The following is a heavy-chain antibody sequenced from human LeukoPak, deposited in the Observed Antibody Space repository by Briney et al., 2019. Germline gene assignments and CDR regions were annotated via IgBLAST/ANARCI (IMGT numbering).Heavy chain of an antibody. V-gene: IGHV1-69*04. CDR3: ARAGLRGDAFDI. CDR2: IIPIFGIG. D-gene: IGHD4-17*01. Sequence: VASVTVSCTASGGTFSNYAISWVRQAPGPGLEWMGRIIPIFGIGNYAQKFQGRVTITPDKSTSTAYMELSSLRSEDTAVYYCARAGLRGDAFDIWGQGTMVTVSS. J-gene: IGHJ3*02. CDR1: GGTFSNYA.